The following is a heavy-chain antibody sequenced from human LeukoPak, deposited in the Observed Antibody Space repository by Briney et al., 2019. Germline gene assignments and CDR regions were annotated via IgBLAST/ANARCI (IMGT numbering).Heavy chain of an antibody. CDR1: GLTVSSSY. V-gene: IGHV3-53*04. J-gene: IGHJ4*02. CDR3: ARVRPWVFDY. CDR2: IYIGDNP. Sequence: GGSLRLSCAASGLTVSSSYMGWVRQAPGKGLEWVSIIYIGDNPHYADSVKGRFTISRHNPKNTLYLQMNNLRAEDTAVYYCARVRPWVFDYWGQGTLVTVSS.